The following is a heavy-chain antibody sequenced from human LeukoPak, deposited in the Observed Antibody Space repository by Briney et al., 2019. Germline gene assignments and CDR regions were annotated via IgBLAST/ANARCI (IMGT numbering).Heavy chain of an antibody. CDR1: GGTFSSYA. J-gene: IGHJ4*02. CDR2: IIPILGIA. CDR3: ARGSHYDSSGPFDY. V-gene: IGHV1-69*04. D-gene: IGHD3-22*01. Sequence: SVKVSCKASGGTFSSYAISWVRQAPGQGLEWMGRIIPILGIANCAQKFQGRVTITADKSTSTAYMELSSLRSEDTAVYYCARGSHYDSSGPFDYWGQGTLVTVSS.